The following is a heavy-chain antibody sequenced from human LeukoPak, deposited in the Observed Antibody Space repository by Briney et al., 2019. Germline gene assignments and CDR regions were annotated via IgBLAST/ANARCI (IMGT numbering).Heavy chain of an antibody. V-gene: IGHV4-39*07. D-gene: IGHD6-19*01. CDR3: AREPIAVAGVDY. J-gene: IGHJ4*02. Sequence: SETLSLTCTVSGGSISSSSYYWGWIRQPPGKGLEWIGSIYYSGSTNYNPTLKSRVTISVDTSKNQFSLKLSSVTAADTAVYYCAREPIAVAGVDYWGQGTLVTVSS. CDR2: IYYSGST. CDR1: GGSISSSSYY.